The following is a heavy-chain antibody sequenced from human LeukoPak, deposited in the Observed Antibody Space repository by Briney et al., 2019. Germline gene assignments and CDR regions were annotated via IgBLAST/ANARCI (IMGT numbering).Heavy chain of an antibody. CDR1: GGSISSYY. CDR3: ARVVLLKFDY. V-gene: IGHV4-59*08. Sequence: PSETLSLTCTVSGGSISSYYWSWIRQPPGKGLEWIGCIYYSGSTNYNPSFESRVTISVDTSKNQFSLKLSSVTAADTAVYYCARVVLLKFDYWGQGTLVTVSS. J-gene: IGHJ4*02. D-gene: IGHD3-10*01. CDR2: IYYSGST.